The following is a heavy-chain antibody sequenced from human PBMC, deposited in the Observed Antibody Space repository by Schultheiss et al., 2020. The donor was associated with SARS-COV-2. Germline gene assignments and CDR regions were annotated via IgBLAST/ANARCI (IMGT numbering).Heavy chain of an antibody. CDR3: ARIRGYSYGPNYYYYGMDV. J-gene: IGHJ6*02. CDR2: IYHSGST. CDR1: GGSISSSYW. Sequence: AGSLRLSCAVSGGSISSSYWWSWVRQPPGKGLEWIGEIYHSGSTNYNPSLKSRVTISVDTSKNQFSLKLSSVTAADTAVYYCARIRGYSYGPNYYYYGMDVWGQGTTVTVSS. V-gene: IGHV4-4*02. D-gene: IGHD5-18*01.